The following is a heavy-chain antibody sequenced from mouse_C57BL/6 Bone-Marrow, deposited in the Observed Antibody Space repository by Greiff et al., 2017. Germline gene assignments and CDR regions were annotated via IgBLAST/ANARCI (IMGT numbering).Heavy chain of an antibody. V-gene: IGHV1-54*01. J-gene: IGHJ3*01. CDR2: INPGSGGT. Sequence: QVQLQQSGAELVRPGTSVKVSCKASGYAFTNYLIEWVKQRPGQGLEWIGVINPGSGGTNYNEKFKGKATLTADTSSSTAYMQLSSLTSEDSAVYFCARSKSWDSWFAYWGQGTLVTVSA. CDR3: ARSKSWDSWFAY. CDR1: GYAFTNYL. D-gene: IGHD4-1*01.